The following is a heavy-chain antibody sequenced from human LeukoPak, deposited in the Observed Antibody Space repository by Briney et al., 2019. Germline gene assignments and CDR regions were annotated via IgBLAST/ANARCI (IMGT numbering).Heavy chain of an antibody. CDR1: GGSISSYY. V-gene: IGHV4-59*08. D-gene: IGHD1-14*01. CDR2: IYYSGST. J-gene: IGHJ4*02. Sequence: SETLSLTCTVSGGSISSYYWSWIRQPPRKRLEWIGYIYYSGSTNYNPSLKSRVTISVDTSKNQFSLKLSSVTAADTAVYYCAGHLTGDYFDYWGQGTLVTVSS. CDR3: AGHLTGDYFDY.